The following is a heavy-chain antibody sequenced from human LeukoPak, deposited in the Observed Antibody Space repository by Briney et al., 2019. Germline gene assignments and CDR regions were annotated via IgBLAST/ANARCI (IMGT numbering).Heavy chain of an antibody. J-gene: IGHJ4*02. CDR3: AKEIWPTVTIPGWTYFDY. Sequence: GGSLRLSCAASGFTFSSSGMHWVRQAPGKGLEWVTFIRYDGSYKYYADSVKGRFTISRDNSKNTLSLQMNSLRAEDTAVYYCAKEIWPTVTIPGWTYFDYWGQGTRVTVSS. D-gene: IGHD4-17*01. CDR2: IRYDGSYK. CDR1: GFTFSSSG. V-gene: IGHV3-30*02.